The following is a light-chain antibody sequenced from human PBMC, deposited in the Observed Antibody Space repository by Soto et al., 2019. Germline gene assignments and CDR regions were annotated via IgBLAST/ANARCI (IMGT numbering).Light chain of an antibody. CDR3: RTYTTMRSSI. J-gene: IGLJ1*01. CDR2: EVK. Sequence: QSVLTQPASVSGSPGQSITITCSGTTDDVGATDSVSWYQHHPGEAPRLVIYEVKNRPSGVPGRFSGSKSVNTASLSISGLHPEDEADYYCRTYTTMRSSIFGSGTKLTVL. CDR1: TDDVGATDS. V-gene: IGLV2-14*01.